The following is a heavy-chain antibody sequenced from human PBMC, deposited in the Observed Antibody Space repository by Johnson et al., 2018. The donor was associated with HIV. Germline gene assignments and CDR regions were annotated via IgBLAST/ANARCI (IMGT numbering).Heavy chain of an antibody. CDR3: ARDPPPRSSGSDAFDI. CDR1: GFTFSSYW. D-gene: IGHD6-19*01. V-gene: IGHV3-30*03. J-gene: IGHJ3*02. Sequence: QVQLVESGGGLVKPGGSLRLSCAASGFTFSSYWMSWVRQAPGKGLEWVAVISYDGSNKYYADSVKGRFTISRDNSKNTLYLQMNSLRAEDTALYYCARDPPPRSSGSDAFDIWGQGTMVTVSS. CDR2: ISYDGSNK.